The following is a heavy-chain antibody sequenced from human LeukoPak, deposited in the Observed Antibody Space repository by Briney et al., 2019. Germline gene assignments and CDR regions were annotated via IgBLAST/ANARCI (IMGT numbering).Heavy chain of an antibody. J-gene: IGHJ4*02. D-gene: IGHD6-19*01. Sequence: GGSLRLSCAASGFTFSSYSMNWVRQAPGKGLEWVSSISSSSYIYYADSVKGRFTISRDNAKNSLYLQMNSLRVEDTAVYYCTRVIVAVPGYFDYFDFWGQGALVTVSS. CDR1: GFTFSSYS. V-gene: IGHV3-21*01. CDR3: TRVIVAVPGYFDYFDF. CDR2: ISSSSYI.